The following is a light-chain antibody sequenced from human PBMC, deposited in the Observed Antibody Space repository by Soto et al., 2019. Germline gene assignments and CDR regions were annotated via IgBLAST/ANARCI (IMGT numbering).Light chain of an antibody. CDR3: QQSSTTPWT. J-gene: IGKJ1*01. CDR2: AAS. CDR1: QRVSNSL. V-gene: IGKV3-20*01. Sequence: EIVLTQSPGTLSLSPGERATLSCRASQRVSNSLVAWYQQKPGQAPRPLMSAASSRATGIPDRFSGSGSGTDFTLTITSLQPEDFATYYCQQSSTTPWTFGQGTKVEIK.